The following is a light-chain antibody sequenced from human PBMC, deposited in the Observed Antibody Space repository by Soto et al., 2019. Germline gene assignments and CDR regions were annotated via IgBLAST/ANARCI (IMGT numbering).Light chain of an antibody. V-gene: IGKV3-15*01. J-gene: IGKJ1*01. CDR1: QSVSSN. CDR3: QQYHSYWT. CDR2: DAS. Sequence: EIMMTQSPAILSVSPGERATLSCRVSQSVSSNLAWYQQKPGQAPRLLIYDASSRATGIPARFSGSGSGAEFTLTISSLQTDDFSTYYCQQYHSYWTFGQGTKVDNK.